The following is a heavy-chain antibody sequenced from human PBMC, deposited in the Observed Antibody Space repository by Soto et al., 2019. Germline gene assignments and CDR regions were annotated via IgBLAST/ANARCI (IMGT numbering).Heavy chain of an antibody. CDR2: ISAYNGNT. D-gene: IGHD3-10*01. CDR3: ARDYSWRVRGVTPNYYGMDV. Sequence: ASVKVSCKASGYTFTSYVISWVRQAPGQGLVWMGWISAYNGNTNYAQKLQGGVTMTTDTSTSTAYMELRSLRSDDTAVYYCARDYSWRVRGVTPNYYGMDVWGQGTTVTVSS. CDR1: GYTFTSYV. V-gene: IGHV1-18*01. J-gene: IGHJ6*02.